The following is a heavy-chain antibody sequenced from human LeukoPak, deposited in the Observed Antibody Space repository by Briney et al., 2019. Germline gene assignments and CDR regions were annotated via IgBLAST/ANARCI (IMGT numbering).Heavy chain of an antibody. CDR2: INHSGST. CDR1: GGSFSGYY. V-gene: IGHV4-34*01. Sequence: SETLSLTCAVYGGSFSGYYWSWIRQPPGKGLEWIGEINHSGSTNYNPSLKSRVTISVDTSKNQFSLKLSPVTAADTAVYYCARWAMVRTSYYYYGMDVWGQGTTVTVSS. J-gene: IGHJ6*02. D-gene: IGHD3-10*01. CDR3: ARWAMVRTSYYYYGMDV.